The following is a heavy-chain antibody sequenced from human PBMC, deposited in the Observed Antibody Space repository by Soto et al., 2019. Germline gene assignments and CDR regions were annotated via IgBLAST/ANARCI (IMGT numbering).Heavy chain of an antibody. V-gene: IGHV4-59*08. CDR3: ARHTPATVTTSLFDY. CDR1: GGSISSYY. CDR2: IYYSGGT. Sequence: SETLSLTCTVSGGSISSYYWSWIRQPPGKGLEWIGYIYYSGGTNYNPSLKSRVTISVDTSKNQFSLKLSSVTAADTAVYYCARHTPATVTTSLFDYWGQGTLVTVSS. J-gene: IGHJ4*02. D-gene: IGHD4-17*01.